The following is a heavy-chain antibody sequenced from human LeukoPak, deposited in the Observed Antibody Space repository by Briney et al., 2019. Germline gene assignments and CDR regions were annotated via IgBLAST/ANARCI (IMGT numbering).Heavy chain of an antibody. Sequence: SETLSLTYAVYGGSFSGYYWSWIRQTPEKGLEWIGEINHSGSTNYNPSLKSRVTISVDTSKNQFSLNLSSVTAADTAVFYCARTKGDFWSGYFSYYYMDVWGKGTTVTVSS. CDR1: GGSFSGYY. V-gene: IGHV4-34*01. CDR3: ARTKGDFWSGYFSYYYMDV. D-gene: IGHD3-3*01. J-gene: IGHJ6*03. CDR2: INHSGST.